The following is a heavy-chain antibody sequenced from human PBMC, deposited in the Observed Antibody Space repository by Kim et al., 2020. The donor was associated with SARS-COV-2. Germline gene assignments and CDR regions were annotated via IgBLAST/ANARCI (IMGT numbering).Heavy chain of an antibody. CDR3: AKNKGSGSYSPFDY. D-gene: IGHD3-10*01. Sequence: YDDSVKGRFTIYKDTSKNTLYLQMNSLRAEDPAVYYCAKNKGSGSYSPFDYWGQGSLVTVSS. V-gene: IGHV3-23*01. J-gene: IGHJ4*02.